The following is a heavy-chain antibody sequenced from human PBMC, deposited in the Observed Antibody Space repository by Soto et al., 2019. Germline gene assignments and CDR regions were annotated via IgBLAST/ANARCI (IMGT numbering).Heavy chain of an antibody. D-gene: IGHD3-10*01. CDR1: GFTFSYYG. V-gene: IGHV3-30*18. J-gene: IGHJ5*02. CDR3: AKDRTMIRGGLDP. CDR2: ILYDGSEE. Sequence: QVQLVESGGGVVQPGRSLTLSCAASGFTFSYYGMHWVRQAPGKGLEWVAVILYDGSEEYYADPVKGRFIISRDNSRNTLYLQMNSLTADDTAVYYCAKDRTMIRGGLDPWGQGTLVTVSS.